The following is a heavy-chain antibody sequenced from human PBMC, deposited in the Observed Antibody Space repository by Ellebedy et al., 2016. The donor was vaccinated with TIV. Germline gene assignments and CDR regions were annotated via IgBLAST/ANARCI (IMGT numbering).Heavy chain of an antibody. CDR1: GFTFSSYA. J-gene: IGHJ4*02. CDR2: SSGGDGST. CDR3: AREGGSGSPEGYFDY. D-gene: IGHD3-10*01. Sequence: PGGSLRLSCAASGFTFSSYAMSWVRQAPGKGLEWVSVSSGGDGSTYYADSVKGRFTISRDNSKNTLYLQLNSLRAEDTAVYYCAREGGSGSPEGYFDYWGQGTLVTVSS. V-gene: IGHV3-23*01.